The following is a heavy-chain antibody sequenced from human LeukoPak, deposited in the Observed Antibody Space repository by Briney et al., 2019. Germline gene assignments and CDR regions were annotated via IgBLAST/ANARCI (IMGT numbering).Heavy chain of an antibody. Sequence: PGGSLRLSCAASGFTFDDYGMSWVRQAPGKGLEWVSGINWNGGSTGYADSVKGRFTISRDNAKNSLYLQMNSLRAEDTALYYCAREYCSSTSCYGRYYYYMDVWGKGTTVTVSS. D-gene: IGHD2-2*01. J-gene: IGHJ6*03. V-gene: IGHV3-20*04. CDR1: GFTFDDYG. CDR2: INWNGGST. CDR3: AREYCSSTSCYGRYYYYMDV.